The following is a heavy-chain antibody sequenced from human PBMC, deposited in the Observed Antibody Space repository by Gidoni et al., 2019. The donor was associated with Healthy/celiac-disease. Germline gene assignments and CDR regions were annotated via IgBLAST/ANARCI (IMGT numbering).Heavy chain of an antibody. D-gene: IGHD7-27*01. J-gene: IGHJ6*02. CDR2: FDPEDGET. CDR1: GYTLTELS. CDR3: ATGGLGRSYYYYGMDV. V-gene: IGHV1-24*01. Sequence: QVQLAQSGAEVKKPGASVKVSCKVSGYTLTELSMHWVRQAPGKGRGWMGGFDPEDGETIYAQKFEGRVTMTEDTSTDTDYMELSSLRSEDTAVYYCATGGLGRSYYYYGMDVWGQGTTVTVSS.